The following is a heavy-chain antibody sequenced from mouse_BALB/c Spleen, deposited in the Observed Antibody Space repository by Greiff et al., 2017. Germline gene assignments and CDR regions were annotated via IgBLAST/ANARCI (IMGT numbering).Heavy chain of an antibody. CDR3: ARQGKTGTDY. J-gene: IGHJ2*01. CDR2: INSNGGST. D-gene: IGHD4-1*01. Sequence: VQLQQSGGGLVQPGGSLKLSCAASGFTFSSYGMSWVRQTPDKRLELVATINSNGGSTYYPDSVKGRFTISRDNAKNTLYLQMSSLKSEDTAMYYCARQGKTGTDYWGQGTTLTVSS. CDR1: GFTFSSYG. V-gene: IGHV5-6-3*01.